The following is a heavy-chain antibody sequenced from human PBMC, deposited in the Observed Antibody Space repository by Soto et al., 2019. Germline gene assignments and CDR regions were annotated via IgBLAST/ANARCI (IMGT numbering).Heavy chain of an antibody. Sequence: ASVKVSCKASGYTFTSYGISWVRQAPGQGLEWMGWISAYNGNTNYAQKLQGRVTMTPDTSTATACMELRSLRSDGTAVYYCARYLPAVAGTGGFYYYYYYMDVWGKGTTVTVSS. CDR2: ISAYNGNT. CDR1: GYTFTSYG. J-gene: IGHJ6*03. D-gene: IGHD6-19*01. V-gene: IGHV1-18*01. CDR3: ARYLPAVAGTGGFYYYYYYMDV.